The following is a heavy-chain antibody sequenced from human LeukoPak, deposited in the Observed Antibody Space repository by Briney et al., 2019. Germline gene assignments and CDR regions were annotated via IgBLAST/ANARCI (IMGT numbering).Heavy chain of an antibody. CDR3: ARRSSSWDRYDN. D-gene: IGHD6-13*01. CDR1: GYSFTSYW. Sequence: GEALKISCKCSGYSFTSYWIGLVRQMPGKGLEWMGIIYPGDSDTKYSPSFQGQVTISADKSISTAYLQWSSLKASDTAMYYCARRSSSWDRYDNWGQGTLVTVSS. CDR2: IYPGDSDT. J-gene: IGHJ4*02. V-gene: IGHV5-51*01.